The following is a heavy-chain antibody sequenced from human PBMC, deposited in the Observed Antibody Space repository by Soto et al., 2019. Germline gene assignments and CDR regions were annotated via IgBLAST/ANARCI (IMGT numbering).Heavy chain of an antibody. Sequence: PSVTLSLTCTVSGGSISSGGYCCSCISKHPGKGLEWIGYIYYSGGTYYNPSLKSRVTISVDTSKNQFSLKLSSVTAADTAVYYCAKLWIQLWRHPYYFDYWGQGTLVTVSS. CDR1: GGSISSGGYC. CDR3: AKLWIQLWRHPYYFDY. J-gene: IGHJ4*02. CDR2: IYYSGGT. V-gene: IGHV4-39*01. D-gene: IGHD5-18*01.